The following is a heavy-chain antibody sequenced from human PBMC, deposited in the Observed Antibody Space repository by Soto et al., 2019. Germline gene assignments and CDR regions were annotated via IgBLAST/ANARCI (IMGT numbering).Heavy chain of an antibody. V-gene: IGHV4-59*01. D-gene: IGHD2-15*01. CDR1: GGSISSDY. CDR2: IYYSGST. Sequence: SETLSLTCTVSGGSISSDYWNWIRQPPGKGLEWIGYIYYSGSTNYNASLKSRVTISVDTSKNQFSLKLSSVTAADTAVYYCARVGYCSGGSCLDDWGQGTLVTVSS. J-gene: IGHJ4*02. CDR3: ARVGYCSGGSCLDD.